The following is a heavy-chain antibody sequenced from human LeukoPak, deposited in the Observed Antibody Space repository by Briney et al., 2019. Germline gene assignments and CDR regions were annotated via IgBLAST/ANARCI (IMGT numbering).Heavy chain of an antibody. V-gene: IGHV3-7*01. Sequence: AGGSLRLSCAASGFTFSSYWMSWVRQAPGKGLEWVANIKQDGSEKYYVDSVKGRFTISRDNAKNSLYLQMNSLRAEDTAVYYCARDGAYDFLEESSEDCFDYWGQGTLVTVSS. J-gene: IGHJ4*02. CDR2: IKQDGSEK. CDR1: GFTFSSYW. D-gene: IGHD3-3*01. CDR3: ARDGAYDFLEESSEDCFDY.